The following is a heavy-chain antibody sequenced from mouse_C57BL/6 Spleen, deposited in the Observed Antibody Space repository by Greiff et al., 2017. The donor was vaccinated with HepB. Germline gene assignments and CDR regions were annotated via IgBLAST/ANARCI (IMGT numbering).Heavy chain of an antibody. Sequence: VQLQQSGAELARPGASVKMSCKASGYTFTSYTMHWVKQRPGQGLEWIGYINPSSGYTKSNQKFKDKATLTADKSSSTAYMQLSSLTSEDSAVYYCASGSITTVVATDYWGQGTTLTVSS. D-gene: IGHD1-1*01. J-gene: IGHJ2*01. CDR1: GYTFTSYT. CDR2: INPSSGYT. V-gene: IGHV1-4*01. CDR3: ASGSITTVVATDY.